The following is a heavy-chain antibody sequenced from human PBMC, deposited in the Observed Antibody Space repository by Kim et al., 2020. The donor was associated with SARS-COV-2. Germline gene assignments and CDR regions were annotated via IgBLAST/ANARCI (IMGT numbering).Heavy chain of an antibody. J-gene: IGHJ4*02. Sequence: GGSLRLSCSASGFTFSGYEMNWVRQAPGKGLEWVSYISSSGSTIYYAVSVKGRFTISRDNAKKSLYLQMNSLRAEDTAVYYCARDRPGLFVSPLLDYWCQGTLVTVSS. CDR3: ARDRPGLFVSPLLDY. D-gene: IGHD2-21*01. V-gene: IGHV3-48*03. CDR1: GFTFSGYE. CDR2: ISSSGSTI.